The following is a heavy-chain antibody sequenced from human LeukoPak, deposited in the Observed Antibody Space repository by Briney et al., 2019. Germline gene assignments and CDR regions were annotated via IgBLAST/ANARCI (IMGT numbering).Heavy chain of an antibody. CDR1: GFTFSSYD. J-gene: IGHJ3*02. D-gene: IGHD3-16*01. Sequence: GGPLRLSCAASGFTFSSYDMNWVRQAPGRGLEWVSSISTTSAYIYYADSVKGRFTISRDNAKNSLWVQMTGLRAEDTAVYYRARYSGRPGVMRNDAFDIWGQGTMVTVSS. V-gene: IGHV3-21*01. CDR3: ARYSGRPGVMRNDAFDI. CDR2: ISTTSAYI.